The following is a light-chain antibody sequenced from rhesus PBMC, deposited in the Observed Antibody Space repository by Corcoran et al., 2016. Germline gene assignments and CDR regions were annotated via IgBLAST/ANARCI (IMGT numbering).Light chain of an antibody. CDR1: QSGGSY. J-gene: IGKJ1*01. CDR2: GAS. V-gene: IGKV3-24*04. Sequence: ETVVTQSPATLSLSPGERATLSCRASQSGGSYLAWYQQKPGQAPRLLIYGASSRATGIPARFSGSGSGKGFTLTISSLEPEDVRVDSCQQSSNLSTFGQGTKVEIK. CDR3: QQSSNLST.